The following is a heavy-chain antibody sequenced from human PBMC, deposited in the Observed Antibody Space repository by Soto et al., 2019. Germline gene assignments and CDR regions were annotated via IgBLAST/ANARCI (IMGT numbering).Heavy chain of an antibody. J-gene: IGHJ3*02. Sequence: QVQLVQSGAEVKKPGSSVKVSCKASGGTFSTYTIIWVRQAPGQGLEWKGRILPMLDITNSAQRFQGRVTLPAAKSTSTAYLEPRSLRSEYTAVYCCTLGSWSAEAFDIWGRGTMVTVSS. CDR2: ILPMLDIT. CDR3: TLGSWSAEAFDI. D-gene: IGHD6-13*01. V-gene: IGHV1-69*02. CDR1: GGTFSTYT.